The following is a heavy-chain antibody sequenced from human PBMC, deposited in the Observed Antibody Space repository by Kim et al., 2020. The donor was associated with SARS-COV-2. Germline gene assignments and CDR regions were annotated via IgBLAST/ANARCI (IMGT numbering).Heavy chain of an antibody. V-gene: IGHV3-66*01. CDR3: APGGAYAGLP. Sequence: GGSLRLSCAASGFTISTNYMSWVRQAPGKGLEWVSLIYIGGSTYYAASVKGRFSISRDSSKNTLFLQMNSLRAEDTAVYYCAPGGAYAGLPWGQGTLVTVSS. CDR1: GFTISTNY. CDR2: IYIGGST. J-gene: IGHJ5*02. D-gene: IGHD2-8*02.